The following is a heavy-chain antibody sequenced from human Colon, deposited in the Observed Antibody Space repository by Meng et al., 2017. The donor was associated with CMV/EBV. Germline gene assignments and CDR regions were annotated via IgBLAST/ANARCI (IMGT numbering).Heavy chain of an antibody. J-gene: IGHJ4*02. CDR2: ISYSETT. CDR1: GGSIGSSNYY. V-gene: IGHV4-39*07. CDR3: ARKVRFGWWWGI. Sequence: SETLSLTCSVSGGSIGSSNYYWDWIRQPPGKGLEWVASISYSETTYYNPSLKNRATISVDTSKNQFSLKLESVTAADTAVYYCARKVRFGWWWGIWGQGALVTVSS. D-gene: IGHD2-21*01.